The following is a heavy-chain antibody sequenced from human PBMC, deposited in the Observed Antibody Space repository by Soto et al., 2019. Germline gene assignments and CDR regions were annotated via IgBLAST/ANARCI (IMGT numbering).Heavy chain of an antibody. CDR3: ATSYGSGYRAFDY. D-gene: IGHD3-10*01. CDR2: VNPILSMS. Sequence: QVQLVQSGAEVKRPGSSVKVSCKASGDTFSFYSINWVRQAPGLGLEWMGRVNPILSMSNYAQRFQGRVTMTADKSTSTADMELSGLSSEDTAMYYCATSYGSGYRAFDYWGQGALVTVSS. V-gene: IGHV1-69*04. CDR1: GDTFSFYS. J-gene: IGHJ4*02.